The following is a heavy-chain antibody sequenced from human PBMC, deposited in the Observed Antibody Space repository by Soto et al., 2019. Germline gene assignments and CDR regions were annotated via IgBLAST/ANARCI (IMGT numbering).Heavy chain of an antibody. D-gene: IGHD1-26*01. J-gene: IGHJ6*02. V-gene: IGHV3-7*03. Sequence: GGSLRLSCAASGFTFSSYWMSWVRQAPGKGLEWVANIKPDGSEKYYVDSVKGRFTISRDNAKNSLYLQMNSLRAEDTAVYYCARELYRDLGGYYYGMDVWGQGTTVTVSS. CDR2: IKPDGSEK. CDR3: ARELYRDLGGYYYGMDV. CDR1: GFTFSSYW.